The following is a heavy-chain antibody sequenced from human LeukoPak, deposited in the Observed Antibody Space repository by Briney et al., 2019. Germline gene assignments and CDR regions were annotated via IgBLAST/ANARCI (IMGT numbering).Heavy chain of an antibody. CDR2: ISRNGDHT. J-gene: IGHJ4*02. V-gene: IGHV3-64D*06. CDR1: GFTFSSYA. D-gene: IGHD4-23*01. CDR3: VKDRDYYGGTSQIFDY. Sequence: PGGSLSLSCSASGFTFSSYAMHWVCQAPGKGLEYVSAISRNGDHTYYADSVKGRFTISRDNSKNTLYLQMSSLRPEDTAVFYCVKDRDYYGGTSQIFDYWGQGTLVSVSS.